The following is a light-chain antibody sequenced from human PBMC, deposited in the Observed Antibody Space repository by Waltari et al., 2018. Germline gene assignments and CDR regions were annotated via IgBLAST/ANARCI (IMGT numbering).Light chain of an antibody. J-gene: IGLJ2*01. CDR1: SSNIGNNH. V-gene: IGLV1-47*01. Sequence: QSLLTQSPSASGTPGQRVSISCSASSSNIGNNHVYWYQHFPGTAPRLPISDTDRRPSGVPERFSASKSGTSASLAISGLRSEDEADYYCAAWDDSRSVVFGGGTRLTVL. CDR3: AAWDDSRSVV. CDR2: DTD.